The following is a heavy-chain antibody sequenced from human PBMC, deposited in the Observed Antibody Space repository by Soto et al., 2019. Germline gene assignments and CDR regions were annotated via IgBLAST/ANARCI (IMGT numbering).Heavy chain of an antibody. V-gene: IGHV4-59*02. J-gene: IGHJ4*02. Sequence: SSETLSLTCTVSGGSVTGFYWSWIRQPPGKGLEWIGYIFHSGSSNYHPSLKSRVTISVDTSKSQISLRLTSVTAADTAVYYCARASGLGVAHIDYWGQGTLVTVS. CDR3: ARASGLGVAHIDY. D-gene: IGHD6-19*01. CDR1: GGSVTGFY. CDR2: IFHSGSS.